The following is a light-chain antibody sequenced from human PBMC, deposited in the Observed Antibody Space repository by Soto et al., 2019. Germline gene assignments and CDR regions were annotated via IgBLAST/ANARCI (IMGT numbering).Light chain of an antibody. J-gene: IGKJ1*01. CDR2: DVS. Sequence: DIQMTQSPSTLSASVGDRVTITCRASQSISRWLAWYQQKPGKAPKLLIYDVSNLESGVPSRFSGSGSGTEFPLTISGLQPDGSATYYCQQYNTFWTFGQGTKVEIK. CDR1: QSISRW. V-gene: IGKV1-5*01. CDR3: QQYNTFWT.